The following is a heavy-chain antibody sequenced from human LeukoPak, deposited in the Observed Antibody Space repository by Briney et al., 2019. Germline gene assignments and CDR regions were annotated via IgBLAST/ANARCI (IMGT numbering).Heavy chain of an antibody. CDR2: IAPSDSYA. Sequence: GESLKISCEGFEYSFPSYWISWVRQMPGKGLEWMGKIAPSDSYATYNPSFQGHVTISADKSISTAYLQWSSLKASDTAMYYCARLEPLRGEDYWGQGTLVTVSS. V-gene: IGHV5-10-1*01. CDR3: ARLEPLRGEDY. D-gene: IGHD2-21*01. J-gene: IGHJ4*02. CDR1: EYSFPSYW.